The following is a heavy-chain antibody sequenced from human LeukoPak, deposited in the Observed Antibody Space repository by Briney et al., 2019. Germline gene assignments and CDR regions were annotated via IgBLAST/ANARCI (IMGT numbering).Heavy chain of an antibody. CDR3: AKGGSITGKLDY. CDR2: ISGSGGST. CDR1: GFTFSSYA. J-gene: IGHJ4*02. Sequence: PGGSLRLSCAASGFTFSSYAMSWVRQAPGKGLEWVSAISGSGGSTYYADSLKGRFTISRDNSKNTLYLQMNSLRAEDTAVYYCAKGGSITGKLDYWGQGTLVTVSS. D-gene: IGHD1-20*01. V-gene: IGHV3-23*01.